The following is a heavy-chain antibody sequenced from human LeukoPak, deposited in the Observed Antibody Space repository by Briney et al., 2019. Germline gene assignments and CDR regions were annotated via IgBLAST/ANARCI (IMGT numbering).Heavy chain of an antibody. J-gene: IGHJ6*03. CDR3: ARDVTTVTTKGYYYYYMDV. CDR1: GFTVSSNY. V-gene: IGHV3-53*01. Sequence: GGSLRLSCAASGFTVSSNYMSWVRQAPGKGLEWVSVIYSGGSTYYADSVKGRFTISRDNSKNTLYLQMNSLRAEDTAVYYCARDVTTVTTKGYYYYYMDVWGKGTTVTVSS. CDR2: IYSGGST. D-gene: IGHD4-11*01.